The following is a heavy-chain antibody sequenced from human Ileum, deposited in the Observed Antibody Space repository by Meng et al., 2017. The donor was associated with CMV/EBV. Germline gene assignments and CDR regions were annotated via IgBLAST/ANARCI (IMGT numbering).Heavy chain of an antibody. J-gene: IGHJ6*02. V-gene: IGHV4-59*01. Sequence: SETLSLTCSVSGGSISGYYWSWIRQPPGKGLEWIGYVDQTGGTNYNPSLKSRVTILMDMSKRQFSLKLRSVSAADTAVYYCSRGVTSAYYYHGLDVWGQGTTVTVSS. CDR3: SRGVTSAYYYHGLDV. CDR2: VDQTGGT. CDR1: GGSISGYY. D-gene: IGHD3-10*01.